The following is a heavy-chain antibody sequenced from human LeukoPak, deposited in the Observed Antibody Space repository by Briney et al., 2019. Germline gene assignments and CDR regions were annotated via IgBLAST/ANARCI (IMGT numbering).Heavy chain of an antibody. CDR2: ISSSSYI. CDR1: GFTFSSYS. J-gene: IGHJ4*02. V-gene: IGHV3-21*01. CDR3: ARDGSWSKWPF. Sequence: GGSLRLSCAASGFTFSSYSMNWVRQAPGKGLEWVSSISSSSYIYYSDSVKGRFTIYRDNAKTSLYLQMNSLRAEDTAVYYCARDGSWSKWPFWGQGTLVTVSS. D-gene: IGHD6-13*01.